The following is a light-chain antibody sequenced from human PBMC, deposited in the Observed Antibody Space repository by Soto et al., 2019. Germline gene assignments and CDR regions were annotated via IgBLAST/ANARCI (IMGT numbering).Light chain of an antibody. CDR2: KAS. CDR1: QSISNW. Sequence: DIQMTQSPSTLSASVGDRVTITCRASQSISNWLAWCQQKPGKAPKLLIYKASSLESGVPSRFSGSGSGTEFTLTISSLQPDDFATYYCQQDNNYPFTFGPGTKVDIK. CDR3: QQDNNYPFT. V-gene: IGKV1-5*03. J-gene: IGKJ3*01.